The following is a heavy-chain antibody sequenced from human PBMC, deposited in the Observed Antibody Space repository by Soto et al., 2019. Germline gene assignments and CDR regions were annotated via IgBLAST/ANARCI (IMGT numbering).Heavy chain of an antibody. CDR1: GYTFTSYY. Sequence: QVQLVQSGAEVKKPGASVKVSCKASGYTFTSYYMHWVRQAPGQGLEWMGIINPSGGSTSYAQKFEGRVTMTRVTSTSTVDMGLSSLRSEDTAVYYCAREGIAAAAMGVWGQGTLVTVSS. D-gene: IGHD6-13*01. CDR2: INPSGGST. V-gene: IGHV1-46*01. CDR3: AREGIAAAAMGV. J-gene: IGHJ4*02.